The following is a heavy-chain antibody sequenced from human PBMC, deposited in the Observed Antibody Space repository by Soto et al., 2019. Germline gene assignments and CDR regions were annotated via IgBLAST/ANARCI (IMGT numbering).Heavy chain of an antibody. J-gene: IGHJ5*02. Sequence: ASVKVSCKASGYTFTNNDVSWVRQATGQGLEWMGWMNPGSGDTGYAQKFQGRVTMTRDISIATAYMELSSLRSDDTAIYYCATMATFGSLNWCDPWVREPWSPSPQ. V-gene: IGHV1-8*01. CDR3: ATMATFGSLNWCDP. D-gene: IGHD3-10*01. CDR1: GYTFTNND. CDR2: MNPGSGDT.